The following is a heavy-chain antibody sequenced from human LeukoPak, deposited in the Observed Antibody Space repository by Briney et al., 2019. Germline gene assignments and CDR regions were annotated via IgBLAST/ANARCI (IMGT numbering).Heavy chain of an antibody. CDR2: FDPEDGET. Sequence: ASVKVSCKVSGYTLTELSMHWVRQAPGKGLEWMGGFDPEDGETIYAQKFQGRVTITRNTSISTAYMELSRLRSDDTAVYYCARGMGIAAAGEDAFDIWGQGTMVTVSS. J-gene: IGHJ3*02. CDR3: ARGMGIAAAGEDAFDI. D-gene: IGHD6-13*01. CDR1: GYTLTELS. V-gene: IGHV1-24*01.